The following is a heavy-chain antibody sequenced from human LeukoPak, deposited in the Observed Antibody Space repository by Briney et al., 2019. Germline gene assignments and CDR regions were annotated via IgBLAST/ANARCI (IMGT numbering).Heavy chain of an antibody. D-gene: IGHD2-8*01. Sequence: GRSLRLSCAASGFTFSNYAMHWVRQAPGKGLEWVAVISYDENNKYYTDSVKGRFTISRDNSKNTLYLQMNSLRAEDTAVYYCARSQWSDYWGQGTLVTVSS. J-gene: IGHJ4*02. CDR3: ARSQWSDY. V-gene: IGHV3-30-3*01. CDR1: GFTFSNYA. CDR2: ISYDENNK.